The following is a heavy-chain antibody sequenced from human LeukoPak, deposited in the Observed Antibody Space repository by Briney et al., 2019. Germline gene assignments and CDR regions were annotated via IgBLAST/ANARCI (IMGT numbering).Heavy chain of an antibody. D-gene: IGHD3-22*01. CDR1: GFTFSSYA. V-gene: IGHV3-23*01. J-gene: IGHJ4*02. CDR3: AIMHGYYDGSGYWVQ. Sequence: GGSLRLSCAASGFTFSSYAMSWVRQAPGKGLEWVSFITTSGGSTSYADSVEGRFTISRDNPRNTLYMQMNSLRDEDTAVYYCAIMHGYYDGSGYWVQWGQGSLVTVSS. CDR2: ITTSGGST.